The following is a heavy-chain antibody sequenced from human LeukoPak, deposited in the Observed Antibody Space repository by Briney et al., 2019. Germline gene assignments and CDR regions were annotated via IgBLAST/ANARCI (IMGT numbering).Heavy chain of an antibody. D-gene: IGHD3-10*01. CDR1: GGSISSGGYY. Sequence: SQTLSLTCTVSGGSISSGGYYWSWIRQHPGKGLEWIGYIYYSGSTYYNPSLKSRVTILVDTSKNQFSLKLSSVTAADTAVYYCARVGEAMVRGVISYYFDYWGQGTLVTVSS. J-gene: IGHJ4*02. CDR3: ARVGEAMVRGVISYYFDY. V-gene: IGHV4-31*03. CDR2: IYYSGST.